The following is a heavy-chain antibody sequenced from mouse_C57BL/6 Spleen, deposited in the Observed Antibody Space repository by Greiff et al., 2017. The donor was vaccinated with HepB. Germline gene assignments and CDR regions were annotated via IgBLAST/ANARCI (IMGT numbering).Heavy chain of an antibody. D-gene: IGHD1-1*01. CDR2: IHPNSGST. CDR3: ARGTVTGAMDY. V-gene: IGHV1-64*01. J-gene: IGHJ4*01. Sequence: QVQLQQPGAELVKPGASVKLSCKASGYTFTSYWMHWVKQRPGQGLEWIGMIHPNSGSTNYNEKFKSKATLTVDKSSSTANMQLSSLTSEDSAVYYCARGTVTGAMDYWGQGTSVTVSS. CDR1: GYTFTSYW.